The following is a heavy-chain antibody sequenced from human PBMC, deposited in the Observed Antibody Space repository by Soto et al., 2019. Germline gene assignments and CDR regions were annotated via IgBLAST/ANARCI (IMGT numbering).Heavy chain of an antibody. D-gene: IGHD2-21*01. V-gene: IGHV1-3*01. CDR1: GYTFTTYA. J-gene: IGHJ4*02. Sequence: QVQLVQSGAEVKKPGASVKVSCKTSGYTFTTYAMHWVRQAPGQRPEWMGWINGGSGDTRYSQNFHDRVTLSRDTSASTGYMELSGLRSEYTAVYHCASHPWGGHSLDNWGQGTLVTVSS. CDR3: ASHPWGGHSLDN. CDR2: INGGSGDT.